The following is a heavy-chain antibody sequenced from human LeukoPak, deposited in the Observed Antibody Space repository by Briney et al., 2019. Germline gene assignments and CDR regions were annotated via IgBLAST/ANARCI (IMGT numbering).Heavy chain of an antibody. Sequence: ASVKVSCKASGYTFTGYYMHWVRQAPGQGLEWMGWINPNSGGTNYAQKFQGRVTMTRDTSISTAYMELSRLRSDDTAVYYCARSYYDILTGYYSNRYYFDYWGQGTLVTVSS. CDR1: GYTFTGYY. D-gene: IGHD3-9*01. V-gene: IGHV1-2*02. CDR2: INPNSGGT. CDR3: ARSYYDILTGYYSNRYYFDY. J-gene: IGHJ4*02.